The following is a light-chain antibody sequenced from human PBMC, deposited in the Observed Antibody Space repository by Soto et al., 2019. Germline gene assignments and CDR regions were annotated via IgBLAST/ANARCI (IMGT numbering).Light chain of an antibody. CDR2: WAS. J-gene: IGKJ2*01. V-gene: IGKV4-1*01. Sequence: DIVMTQSPDSLAVSLGERATINCKSSQSVFSSSNTKNCLAWYQQKPGQPPKLLFYWASTRKSGVPDRFSVSESGTDFTLTISSLQADDVAVYYCQQYYSSPLTFGQGTKLEIK. CDR1: QSVFSSSNTKNC. CDR3: QQYYSSPLT.